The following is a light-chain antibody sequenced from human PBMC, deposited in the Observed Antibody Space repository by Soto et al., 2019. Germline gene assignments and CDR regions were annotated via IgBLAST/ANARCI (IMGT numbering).Light chain of an antibody. V-gene: IGKV1-5*01. CDR1: QTISSW. Sequence: EIEMTQSPSTLSVSVGDRVTITCRASQTISSWLAWYQQKPGKAPNLLIYDASTLERGVPSRFSGTGSGTDFTLTISSLHPDDFATYYCQQYHRSSITFGQGTRLEI. J-gene: IGKJ5*01. CDR3: QQYHRSSIT. CDR2: DAS.